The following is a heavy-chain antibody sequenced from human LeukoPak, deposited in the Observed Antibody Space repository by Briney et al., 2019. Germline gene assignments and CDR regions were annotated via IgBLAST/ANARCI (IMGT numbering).Heavy chain of an antibody. CDR2: IWYDGSNK. Sequence: GGSLRLSCAASGLTFSSYGMHWVRQAPGKGLEWVAVIWYDGSNKYYADSAKGRFTISRDNSKNTLYLQMNSLRAEDTAVYYCAREELSSGYAGAYYYYYGMDVWGQGTTVTVSS. CDR3: AREELSSGYAGAYYYYYGMDV. V-gene: IGHV3-33*01. D-gene: IGHD3-22*01. CDR1: GLTFSSYG. J-gene: IGHJ6*02.